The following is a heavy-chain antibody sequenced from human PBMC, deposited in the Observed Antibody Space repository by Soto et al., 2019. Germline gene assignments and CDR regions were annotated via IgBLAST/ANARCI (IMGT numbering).Heavy chain of an antibody. D-gene: IGHD5-18*01. J-gene: IGHJ3*02. V-gene: IGHV3-30-3*01. CDR2: ISYDGSNK. Sequence: SLRLSCAASGFTFSSYAMHWVRQAPGKGLEWVAVISYDGSNKYYADSVKGRFTISRDNSKNTLYLQMNSLRAEDTAVYYCARGGGYSYGSDDAFDIWGQGTMVTVSS. CDR3: ARGGGYSYGSDDAFDI. CDR1: GFTFSSYA.